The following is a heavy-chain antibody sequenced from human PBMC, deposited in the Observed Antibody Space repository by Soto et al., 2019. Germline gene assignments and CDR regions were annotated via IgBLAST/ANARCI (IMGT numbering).Heavy chain of an antibody. CDR3: ARRRVVPAETLYYYGMDV. V-gene: IGHV1-2*02. Sequence: ASVKVSCKASGYTFTGYYMHWVRQAPGQGLEWMGWISPNSGGTNYAQKFQGRVTMTRDTSISTAYMELSRLRSDDTAVYYCARRRVVPAETLYYYGMDVWGQGTTVTSP. CDR2: ISPNSGGT. J-gene: IGHJ6*02. CDR1: GYTFTGYY. D-gene: IGHD2-2*01.